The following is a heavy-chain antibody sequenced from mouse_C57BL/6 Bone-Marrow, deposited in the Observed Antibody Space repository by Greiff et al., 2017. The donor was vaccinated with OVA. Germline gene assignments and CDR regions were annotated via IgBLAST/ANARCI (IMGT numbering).Heavy chain of an antibody. J-gene: IGHJ2*01. CDR1: GYTFTSYW. CDR2: IDPNSGGT. V-gene: IGHV1-72*01. D-gene: IGHD2-13*01. Sequence: QVQLQQPGAELVKPGASVKLSCKASGYTFTSYWMHWVKQRPGRGLEWIGRIDPNSGGTKYNEKFKSKATLTVDKPCSTSYMLLSMLTSEYSAFYYCTRSDVKDFDYWGQGTTLTVSS. CDR3: TRSDVKDFDY.